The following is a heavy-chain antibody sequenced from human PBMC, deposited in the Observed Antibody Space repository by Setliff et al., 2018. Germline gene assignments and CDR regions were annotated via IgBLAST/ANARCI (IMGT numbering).Heavy chain of an antibody. V-gene: IGHV3-23*01. Sequence: GGSLRLSCAASGFTFNDYAMHWVRQAPGKGLEWVSVITSSGRDTYYTDSVKGRFTISRDNSINTLYLQMHSLRIEDTAVYYCAREALAGTNDAFDVWAQGTLVTVSS. D-gene: IGHD6-19*01. CDR3: AREALAGTNDAFDV. J-gene: IGHJ3*01. CDR2: ITSSGRDT. CDR1: GFTFNDYA.